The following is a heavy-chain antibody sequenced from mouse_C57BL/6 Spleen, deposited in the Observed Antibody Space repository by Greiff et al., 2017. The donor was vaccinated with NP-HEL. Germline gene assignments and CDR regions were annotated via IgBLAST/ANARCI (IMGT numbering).Heavy chain of an antibody. J-gene: IGHJ4*01. V-gene: IGHV1-39*01. CDR3: SKEAVVAKHYAMDY. Sequence: EVQLQQSGPELVKPGASVKISCKASGYSFTDYNMHWVKQSNGKSLEWIGVINPNYGTTSYNQKFKGKATLTVDQSSSTAYMQLNSLTSDDSAVYYFSKEAVVAKHYAMDYWGQGTSVTVSS. D-gene: IGHD1-1*01. CDR1: GYSFTDYN. CDR2: INPNYGTT.